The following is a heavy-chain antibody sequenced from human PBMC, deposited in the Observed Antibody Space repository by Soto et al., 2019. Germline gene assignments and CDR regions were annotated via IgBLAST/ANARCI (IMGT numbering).Heavy chain of an antibody. CDR3: TTAPYGIIRVDC. J-gene: IGHJ4*02. V-gene: IGHV3-15*01. Sequence: GGSLRLSCAASGFTLSNAWMSWVRQAPGKGLEWVGRIQSKTDDRTTDYAAPVKGRFTISRDDSKNTLYLQMNSLKNEDKAVYSCTTAPYGIIRVDCWGQETRVTVSS. D-gene: IGHD3-10*01. CDR2: IQSKTDDRTT. CDR1: GFTLSNAW.